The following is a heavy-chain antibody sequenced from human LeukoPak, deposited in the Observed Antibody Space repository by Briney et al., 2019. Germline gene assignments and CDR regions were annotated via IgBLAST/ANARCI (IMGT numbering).Heavy chain of an antibody. Sequence: SETLSLTCTVSGGSISSYYWSWIRQPAGKGLEWIGRIYTSGSTNYNPSLKSRVTMSVDTSKNQFSLKLSSVTAADTVVYYCARERGGVVVVIGSWSDPWGQGTLVTVSS. J-gene: IGHJ5*02. CDR3: ARERGGVVVVIGSWSDP. CDR1: GGSISSYY. V-gene: IGHV4-4*07. D-gene: IGHD3-22*01. CDR2: IYTSGST.